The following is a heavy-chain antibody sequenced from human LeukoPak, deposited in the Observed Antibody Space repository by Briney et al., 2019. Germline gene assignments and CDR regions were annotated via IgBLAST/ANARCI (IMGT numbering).Heavy chain of an antibody. CDR3: ARGDEYCSGGSCHSINHFDY. CDR1: GYSISSGYY. CDR2: IKQDGSEK. J-gene: IGHJ4*02. D-gene: IGHD2-15*01. V-gene: IGHV3-7*04. Sequence: ETLSLTCAVSGYSISSGYYWGWVRQAPGKGLEWVANIKQDGSEKYYVDSVKGRFTISRDNAKNSLYLQMNSLRAEDTAVYYCARGDEYCSGGSCHSINHFDYWGQGTLVTVSS.